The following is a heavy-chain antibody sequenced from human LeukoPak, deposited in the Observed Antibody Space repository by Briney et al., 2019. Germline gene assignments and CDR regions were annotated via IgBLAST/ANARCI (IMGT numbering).Heavy chain of an antibody. CDR3: ARKSGGWYSDFDY. D-gene: IGHD6-19*01. Sequence: PGGSLRLSCAAPGFTFSSYAMSWVRQAPGKGLEWVSVLSGSGGNTDYADSVKGRFSISRDNSKNTLYLQMSSLRAEDTAVYYCARKSGGWYSDFDYWGQGTPVTVSS. CDR1: GFTFSSYA. V-gene: IGHV3-23*01. J-gene: IGHJ4*02. CDR2: LSGSGGNT.